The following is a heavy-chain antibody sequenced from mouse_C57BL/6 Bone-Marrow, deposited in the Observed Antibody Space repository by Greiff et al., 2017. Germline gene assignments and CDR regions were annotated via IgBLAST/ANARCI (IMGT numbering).Heavy chain of an antibody. Sequence: QVQLQQSGAELARPGASVKLSCKASGYTFTSYGISWVKQRTGQGLEWIGEIYPRSGNNYYNEKFKGKATLTADKSSSTAYMVLRSLTSEYAAVYVCARPTTVLGDYWGQGTTRTVSS. J-gene: IGHJ2*01. V-gene: IGHV1-81*01. CDR1: GYTFTSYG. D-gene: IGHD1-1*01. CDR3: ARPTTVLGDY. CDR2: IYPRSGNN.